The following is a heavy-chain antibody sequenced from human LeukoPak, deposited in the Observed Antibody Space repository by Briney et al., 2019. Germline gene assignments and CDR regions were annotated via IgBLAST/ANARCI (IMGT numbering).Heavy chain of an antibody. CDR1: GLTFSSYW. CDR2: IKQDGSEK. D-gene: IGHD6-13*01. CDR3: ARDSAAAASGRGPHAFDI. J-gene: IGHJ3*02. V-gene: IGHV3-7*01. Sequence: GGSLRLSCAASGLTFSSYWMSWVRQAPGKGLEWVANIKQDGSEKYYVDSVKGRFTISRDNAKNSLYLQMNSLRAEDTAVYYCARDSAAAASGRGPHAFDIWGQGTMVTVSS.